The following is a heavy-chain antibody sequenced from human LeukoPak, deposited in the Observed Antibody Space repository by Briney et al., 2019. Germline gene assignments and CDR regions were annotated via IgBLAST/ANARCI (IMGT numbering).Heavy chain of an antibody. CDR2: ISAYNGNT. Sequence: ASVKVSCKASGYTFTSYGISWVRQAPGQGLEWMGWISAYNGNTNYAQKLQGRVTMTTDTSTSTAYMELRSLRSDDTAVYYCAREGLPGYCSSTSCYLSPNWFDPWGQGTLVTVSS. CDR1: GYTFTSYG. CDR3: AREGLPGYCSSTSCYLSPNWFDP. D-gene: IGHD2-2*01. J-gene: IGHJ5*02. V-gene: IGHV1-18*01.